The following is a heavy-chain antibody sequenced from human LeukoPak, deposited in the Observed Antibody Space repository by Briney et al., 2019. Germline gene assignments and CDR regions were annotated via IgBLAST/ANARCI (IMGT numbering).Heavy chain of an antibody. J-gene: IGHJ4*02. Sequence: PGRSLRLSCAASGFTFSSYGMHWVRQAPGRGLEWVAVIWYDGSNKYYADSVKGRFTISRDNSKNTLYLQMNSLRAEDTAVYYCATLSSGHGVVLDYWGQGTLVTVSS. CDR3: ATLSSGHGVVLDY. V-gene: IGHV3-33*03. CDR1: GFTFSSYG. D-gene: IGHD6-19*01. CDR2: IWYDGSNK.